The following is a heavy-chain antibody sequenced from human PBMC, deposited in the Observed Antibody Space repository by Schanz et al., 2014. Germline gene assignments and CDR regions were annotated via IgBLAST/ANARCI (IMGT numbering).Heavy chain of an antibody. CDR3: AREVGLYDRGWFDP. Sequence: QVHLVQSGAEVKKPGSSVKVSCKASGGTFSSDTFSWVRQAPGQGLEWMGRIVPIAGITNYAQRFQGRVTITADKSSDTAYMELSSLRSEDTAVYYCAREVGLYDRGWFDPWGQGTLVNDSS. D-gene: IGHD3-22*01. J-gene: IGHJ5*02. V-gene: IGHV1-69*08. CDR1: GGTFSSDT. CDR2: IVPIAGIT.